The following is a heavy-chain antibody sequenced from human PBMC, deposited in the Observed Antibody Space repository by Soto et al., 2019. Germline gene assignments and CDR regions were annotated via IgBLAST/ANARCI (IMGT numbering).Heavy chain of an antibody. Sequence: QVQLVESGGGVVQPGRSLRLSCAASGFTFSNYAMHWVRQAPGKGLECVAVISYNGGNRFYRDYLKGRFTISRDNSKNTVHLQIDSLRYEDAAVYYCARGDREDTAVVIGVRPGEYGVDVWGQGTTVTVSS. V-gene: IGHV3-30*04. J-gene: IGHJ6*02. CDR3: ARGDREDTAVVIGVRPGEYGVDV. D-gene: IGHD2-15*01. CDR1: GFTFSNYA. CDR2: ISYNGGNR.